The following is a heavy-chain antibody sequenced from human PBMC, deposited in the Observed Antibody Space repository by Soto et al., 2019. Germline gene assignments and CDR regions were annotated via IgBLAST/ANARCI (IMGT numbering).Heavy chain of an antibody. CDR2: VNHSGIT. J-gene: IGHJ5*02. V-gene: IGHV4-34*01. CDR1: VESFSDYY. CDR3: ARADVLLGFNWFDP. Sequence: PSDTLSLTCAVYVESFSDYYWTWIRQPPGKGLEWIGEVNHSGITNYNPSLKSRVTISVDTSKNQFSLKLSSVTAADTAVYYCARADVLLGFNWFDPWGQGTLVTVSS. D-gene: IGHD3-22*01.